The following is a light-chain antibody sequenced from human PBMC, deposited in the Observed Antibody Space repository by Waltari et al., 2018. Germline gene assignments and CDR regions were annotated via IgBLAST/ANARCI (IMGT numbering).Light chain of an antibody. Sequence: DIQMTQSPSSLSASVADKVTITCRASQSVSRYLNWYQLKPGKAPKLLIYAPSSLQSGVPSRFSGSGSGTDFTLTISSLQPEDFVTYYCQQSYSTPRTFGQGTRLEIK. J-gene: IGKJ2*01. CDR3: QQSYSTPRT. CDR1: QSVSRY. CDR2: APS. V-gene: IGKV1-39*01.